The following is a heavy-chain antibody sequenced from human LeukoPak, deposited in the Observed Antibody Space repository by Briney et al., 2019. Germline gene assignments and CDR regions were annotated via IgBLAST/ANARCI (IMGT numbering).Heavy chain of an antibody. D-gene: IGHD1-1*01. J-gene: IGHJ6*03. CDR2: LYYSGST. CDR3: ARVPRRDGYYYMDV. V-gene: IGHV4-59*01. CDR1: GFTFTTYW. Sequence: PGGSLRLSCAASGFTFTTYWLGWIRQPPGKGLEWIGCLYYSGSTNYNPSLKSRVTISVDTSKNQFSLKLSSVTAADTAVYYCARVPRRDGYYYMDVWGKGTTVTISS.